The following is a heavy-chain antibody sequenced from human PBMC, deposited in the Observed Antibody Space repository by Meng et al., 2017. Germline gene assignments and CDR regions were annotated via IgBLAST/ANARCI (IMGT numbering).Heavy chain of an antibody. CDR2: INHSGST. J-gene: IGHJ4*02. CDR1: GWALSGYY. Sequence: QVQLQQWGAGLLKPSESLSLACAGYGWALSGYYWSWIRQPPGKGLEWIGEINHSGSTNYNPSLKSRVTISVDTSKNQFSLKLSSVTAADTAVYYCARRGIAARPFYYWGQGTLVTVSS. D-gene: IGHD6-6*01. V-gene: IGHV4-34*01. CDR3: ARRGIAARPFYY.